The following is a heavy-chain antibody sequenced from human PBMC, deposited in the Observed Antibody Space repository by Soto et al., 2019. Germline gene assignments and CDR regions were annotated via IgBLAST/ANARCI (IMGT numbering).Heavy chain of an antibody. CDR1: GGTFSTYI. V-gene: IGHV1-69*08. CDR3: ARDRITTRGDAFDH. CDR2: IIPIPDIT. Sequence: QVQLVQSGAEVRKPGSSVKVSCKAPGGTFSTYIISWVRQAPGQGLEWMGRIIPIPDITNYAQKFQGRVTITADRSTSTAYMELTSLKSEDTAVYYCARDRITTRGDAFDHWGQGTLVTVSS. D-gene: IGHD3-3*01. J-gene: IGHJ3*01.